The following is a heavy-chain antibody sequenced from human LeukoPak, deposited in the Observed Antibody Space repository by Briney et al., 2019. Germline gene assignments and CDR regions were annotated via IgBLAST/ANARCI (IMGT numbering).Heavy chain of an antibody. CDR2: IDPNSGGT. CDR1: GYTFTGYY. D-gene: IGHD2-15*01. V-gene: IGHV1-2*02. CDR3: ARDYGGKATADY. J-gene: IGHJ4*02. Sequence: ASVKVSCKASGYTFTGYYMHWVRQAPGQGLEWMGWIDPNSGGTNYAQKFQGRVTMTRDTSISTAYMELSRLRSDDTAVYYCARDYGGKATADYWGQGTLVTVSS.